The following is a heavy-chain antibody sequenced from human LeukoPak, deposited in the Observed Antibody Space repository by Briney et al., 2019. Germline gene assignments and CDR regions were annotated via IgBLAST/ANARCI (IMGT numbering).Heavy chain of an antibody. CDR1: GFTFSSYA. Sequence: QPGESLRLSCAASGFTFSSYAMSWVRQAPGKGLEWVSAISGSGGSTYYADSVKGRFTISRDNSKNTLYLQMNSLRAEDTAVYYCAKDPYYYDSSGYYLPVDYWGQGTLVTVSS. CDR3: AKDPYYYDSSGYYLPVDY. V-gene: IGHV3-23*01. D-gene: IGHD3-22*01. CDR2: ISGSGGST. J-gene: IGHJ4*02.